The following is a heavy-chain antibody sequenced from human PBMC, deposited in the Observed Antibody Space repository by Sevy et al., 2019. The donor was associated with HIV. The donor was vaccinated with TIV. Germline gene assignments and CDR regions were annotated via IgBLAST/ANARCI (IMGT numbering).Heavy chain of an antibody. CDR3: AKLASCGGDCYYFDF. Sequence: GESLKISCKASGYTFTDYDITWERQVTGQGLELVGWMNPNSGHTAYTENFQGRVSTTRDTSISTAYMELSSLRSEDTAVYYCAKLASCGGDCYYFDFWGQRTLVTVSS. D-gene: IGHD2-21*02. CDR2: MNPNSGHT. CDR1: GYTFTDYD. V-gene: IGHV1-8*01. J-gene: IGHJ4*02.